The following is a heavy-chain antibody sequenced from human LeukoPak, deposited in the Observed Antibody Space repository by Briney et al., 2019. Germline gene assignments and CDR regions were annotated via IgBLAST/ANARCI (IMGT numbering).Heavy chain of an antibody. D-gene: IGHD6-19*01. CDR3: ARDRGGQWLVYY. CDR2: ISSSSSYI. Sequence: GGSLRLSCAASGFTFSSYSMNWVRQAPGKGLEWVSSISSSSSYIYYADSVKGRFTISRDNAKNSLYLQMNSLRAEDTAVYYCARDRGGQWLVYYWGQGTLVTVSS. V-gene: IGHV3-21*01. CDR1: GFTFSSYS. J-gene: IGHJ4*02.